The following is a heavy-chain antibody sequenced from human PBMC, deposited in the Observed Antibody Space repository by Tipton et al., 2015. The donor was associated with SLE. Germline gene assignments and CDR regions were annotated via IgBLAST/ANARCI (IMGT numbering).Heavy chain of an antibody. D-gene: IGHD6-13*01. J-gene: IGHJ4*02. CDR2: ISGTGSVT. CDR1: GFTFSTYA. CDR3: AKAGQQLVPGYFDY. V-gene: IGHV3-23*01. Sequence: SLRLSCAASGFTFSTYAMTWVRQVPGKGLEWVSGISGTGSVTHYADSVKGRFTISRDNSKNTLYLQMNSLRADDTAVYYCAKAGQQLVPGYFDYWGQGALVTVSS.